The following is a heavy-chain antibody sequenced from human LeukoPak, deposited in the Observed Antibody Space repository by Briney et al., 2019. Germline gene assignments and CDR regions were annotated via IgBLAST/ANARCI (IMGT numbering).Heavy chain of an antibody. CDR2: INHSGST. CDR3: ASSNWNDSFDY. V-gene: IGHV4-34*01. Sequence: SETLSLTCAVYGGSFSGYYWSWIRQPPGKGLEWIGEINHSGSTHYNPSLKSRVTISVDTSKNQFSLKLSSVTAADTAVYYCASSNWNDSFDYWGQGTLVTVSS. CDR1: GGSFSGYY. D-gene: IGHD1-1*01. J-gene: IGHJ4*02.